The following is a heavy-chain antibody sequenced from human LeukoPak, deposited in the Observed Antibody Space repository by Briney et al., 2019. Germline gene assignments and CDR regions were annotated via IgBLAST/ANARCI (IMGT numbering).Heavy chain of an antibody. CDR2: IDPSDSYT. Sequence: GESLKISCKGCGYSFTSYWISWVRQMPGKGLEWMGRIDPSDSYTNYSPSFQGHVTISADKSISTAYLQWSSLKASDTAMYYCARQESGTSDYWGQGTLVTVSS. CDR3: ARQESGTSDY. CDR1: GYSFTSYW. J-gene: IGHJ4*02. V-gene: IGHV5-10-1*01. D-gene: IGHD1-1*01.